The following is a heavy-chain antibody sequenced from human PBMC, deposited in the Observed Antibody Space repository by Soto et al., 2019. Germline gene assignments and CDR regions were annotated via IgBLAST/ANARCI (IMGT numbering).Heavy chain of an antibody. J-gene: IGHJ4*02. CDR3: AKVLWDGYNSFDY. Sequence: GGSLRLSSAASGFTFSSYGMHWVRQAPGKGLEWVAVISYDGSNKYYADSVKGRFTISRDNSKNTLYLQMNSLRAEDTAVYYCAKVLWDGYNSFDYWGQGTLVTVSS. D-gene: IGHD5-12*01. V-gene: IGHV3-30*18. CDR1: GFTFSSYG. CDR2: ISYDGSNK.